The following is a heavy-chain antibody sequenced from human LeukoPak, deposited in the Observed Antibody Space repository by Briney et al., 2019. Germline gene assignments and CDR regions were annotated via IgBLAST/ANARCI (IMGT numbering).Heavy chain of an antibody. CDR2: INHSGST. V-gene: IGHV4-34*01. Sequence: SETLSLTCAVYGGSFSGYYWGWIRQPPGKGLEWIGVINHSGSTNYNPSLKSRVTISVDTSKNQFSLKLSSVTAADTAVYYCARGRTWGGRGGRYYFDYWGQGTLVTVSS. D-gene: IGHD3-16*01. J-gene: IGHJ4*02. CDR1: GGSFSGYY. CDR3: ARGRTWGGRGGRYYFDY.